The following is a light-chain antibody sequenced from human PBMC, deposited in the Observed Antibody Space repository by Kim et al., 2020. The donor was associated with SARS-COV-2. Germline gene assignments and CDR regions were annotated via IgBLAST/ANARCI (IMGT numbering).Light chain of an antibody. CDR3: NSRDSSGNRV. CDR1: SLRSYY. V-gene: IGLV3-19*01. CDR2: GKN. J-gene: IGLJ3*02. Sequence: SSELTQDPAVSVALGQTVRITCQGDSLRSYYASWYQQKPGQAPVLVIYGKNNRPSGIPDRFSGPSSVNTASLTITGAQAEDEADYYCNSRDSSGNRVFGG.